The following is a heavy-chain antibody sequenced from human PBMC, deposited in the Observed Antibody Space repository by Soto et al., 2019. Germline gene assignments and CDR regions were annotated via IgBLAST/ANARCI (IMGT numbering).Heavy chain of an antibody. CDR3: ARALPPGWEIRGGYFDS. CDR1: GFSVSNNY. Sequence: EVQLVESGGGLIQPGGSLRLSCAASGFSVSNNYMGWVRLAPGKGLEWVSFIYSVGSTYYRDSVKGRFTISRDTSKNIVHLQMNVLRAEDTAVYYCARALPPGWEIRGGYFDSWGQGTLVTVSS. J-gene: IGHJ4*02. V-gene: IGHV3-53*01. CDR2: IYSVGST. D-gene: IGHD3-10*01.